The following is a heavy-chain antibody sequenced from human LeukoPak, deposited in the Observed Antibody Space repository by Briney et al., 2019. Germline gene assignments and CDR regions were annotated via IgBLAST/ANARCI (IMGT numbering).Heavy chain of an antibody. V-gene: IGHV3-30-3*01. CDR1: GFTFSSYA. J-gene: IGHJ4*02. Sequence: PGGSLRLSCAASGFTFSSYAMHWVRQAPGKGLEWVAVISYDGSNKYYADSVKGRFTISRDNSKNTLYLQMNSLRAEDTAVYYCAQTGIAARPGSKMFDYWGQGTLVTVSS. D-gene: IGHD6-6*01. CDR3: AQTGIAARPGSKMFDY. CDR2: ISYDGSNK.